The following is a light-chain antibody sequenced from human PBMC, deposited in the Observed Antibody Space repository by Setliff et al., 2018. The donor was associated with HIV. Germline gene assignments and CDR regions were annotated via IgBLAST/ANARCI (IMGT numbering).Light chain of an antibody. Sequence: QSALTQPRSVSGSPGQSVTLSCTGSSSDVGAYNYVSWYQQYPGKAPKLIIDDVSKRPSGVPDRFSGSKSGDTASLTISGLQSEDEADYYCCSYAGTYTYIFGSGTKVTVL. CDR1: SSDVGAYNY. V-gene: IGLV2-11*01. J-gene: IGLJ1*01. CDR2: DVS. CDR3: CSYAGTYTYI.